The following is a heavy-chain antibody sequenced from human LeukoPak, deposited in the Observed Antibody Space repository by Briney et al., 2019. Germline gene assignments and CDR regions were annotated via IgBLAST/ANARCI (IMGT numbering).Heavy chain of an antibody. CDR3: ARGRNSRYFDY. CDR1: DYSISNGYY. V-gene: IGHV4-38-2*02. CDR2: IYHSGSA. Sequence: SETLSLTCTVSDYSISNGYYWGWIRQTPGKGLEWIGSIYHSGSAYYNPSLKSRVTISEDTSKKQFSLKLSSVTAADTAMYYCARGRNSRYFDYWGQGTLVTVSS. D-gene: IGHD1-7*01. J-gene: IGHJ4*02.